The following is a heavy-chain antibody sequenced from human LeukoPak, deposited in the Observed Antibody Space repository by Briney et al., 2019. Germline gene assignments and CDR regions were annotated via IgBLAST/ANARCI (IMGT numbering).Heavy chain of an antibody. CDR1: GDSISSCDYY. D-gene: IGHD4-17*01. Sequence: SQTLSLTCTVSGDSISSCDYYWSWIRQPPGKGLEWIGYIYYSGRTNYNPSLKSRVTISVDTSKNQFSLKQSSVTAADTAVYYCARGSPYGDYVDYWGQGTLVTVRS. CDR2: IYYSGRT. V-gene: IGHV4-61*08. J-gene: IGHJ4*02. CDR3: ARGSPYGDYVDY.